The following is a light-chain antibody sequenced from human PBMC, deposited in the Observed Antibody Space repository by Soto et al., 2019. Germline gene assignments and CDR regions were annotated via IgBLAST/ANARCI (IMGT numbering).Light chain of an antibody. V-gene: IGKV1-5*03. Sequence: DIQMTQSPSTLSASVGDRVTITCRASQSIDRWLAWYQQKPGKAPKLLIYRASSSASGFTSRFSASGFGTEVTLTISNLQSDDFTTYSCQQYKTYNYSFDQATKLEIK. J-gene: IGKJ2*01. CDR2: RAS. CDR1: QSIDRW. CDR3: QQYKTYNYS.